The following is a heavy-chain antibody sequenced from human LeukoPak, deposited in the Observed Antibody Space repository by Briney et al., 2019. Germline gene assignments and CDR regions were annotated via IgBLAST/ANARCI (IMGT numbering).Heavy chain of an antibody. V-gene: IGHV3-73*01. J-gene: IGHJ4*02. D-gene: IGHD6-19*01. Sequence: GGSLRLSCAASGFTFSGSAKHWVRQASGKGLEWVGRIRSKANSYATAYAASVKGRFTISRDDSKNTAYLQMNSLKTEDTGVYYCTIAVAGMVIDYWGQGTLVTVSS. CDR2: IRSKANSYAT. CDR3: TIAVAGMVIDY. CDR1: GFTFSGSA.